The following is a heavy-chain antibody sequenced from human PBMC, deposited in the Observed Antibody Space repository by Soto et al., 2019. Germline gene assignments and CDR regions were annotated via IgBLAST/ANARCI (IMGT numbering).Heavy chain of an antibody. CDR1: GFTFSSYS. CDR3: ARDIGSWDEYVLRGDAVDI. V-gene: IGHV3-48*01. CDR2: ISSSSSTI. D-gene: IGHD3-3*01. J-gene: IGHJ3*02. Sequence: EVQLVESGGGLVQPGGSLRLSCAASGFTFSSYSMNWVRQAPGKGLEWVSYISSSSSTIYYADSVKGRFTISRDNAKNALDLQMNSLRADDTAVYYCARDIGSWDEYVLRGDAVDIWGQVTMVTVSS.